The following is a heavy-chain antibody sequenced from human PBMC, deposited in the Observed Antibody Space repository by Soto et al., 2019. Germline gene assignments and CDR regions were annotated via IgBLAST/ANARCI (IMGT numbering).Heavy chain of an antibody. Sequence: SETLSLTCSVSGGSLSGHYWSWIRLPAGRRLQWVGRIYRSGTTNYSPSLKSRVRMSVDTDRNSFSLRLDSVTAADTAVYYCAKGFRSLEWYSLAPFAYWGQGALVTVSS. CDR1: GGSLSGHY. CDR2: IYRSGTT. J-gene: IGHJ4*02. D-gene: IGHD3-3*01. V-gene: IGHV4-4*07. CDR3: AKGFRSLEWYSLAPFAY.